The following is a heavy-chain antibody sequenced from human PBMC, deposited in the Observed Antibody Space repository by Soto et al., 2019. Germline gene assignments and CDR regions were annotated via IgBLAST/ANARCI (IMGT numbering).Heavy chain of an antibody. J-gene: IGHJ4*02. D-gene: IGHD3-22*01. Sequence: GESLKISCQGSGYSFTSNWIGWVRQMPGKGLEWMGIINPADSDIKYSPSFQGQVTISVDKSIGTAYLQWSSLKASDTAMYYCARHQRDDTSRKIDSWGQGTLVTVSS. CDR2: INPADSDI. CDR1: GYSFTSNW. CDR3: ARHQRDDTSRKIDS. V-gene: IGHV5-51*01.